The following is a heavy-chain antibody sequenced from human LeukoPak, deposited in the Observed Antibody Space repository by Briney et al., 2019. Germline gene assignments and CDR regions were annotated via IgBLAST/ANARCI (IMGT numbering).Heavy chain of an antibody. Sequence: SETLSLTCTVSGGSISSYYWSWIRQPPGKGLEWIGYIYYSGSTYYNPSLKSRVTISVDTSKNQFSLKLSSVTAADTAVYYCARGGAGSYYGTTFDPWGQGTLVTVSS. D-gene: IGHD3-10*01. V-gene: IGHV4-59*08. J-gene: IGHJ5*02. CDR1: GGSISSYY. CDR3: ARGGAGSYYGTTFDP. CDR2: IYYSGST.